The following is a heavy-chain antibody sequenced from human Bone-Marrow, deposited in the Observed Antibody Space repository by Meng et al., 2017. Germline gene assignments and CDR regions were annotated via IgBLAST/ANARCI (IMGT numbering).Heavy chain of an antibody. Sequence: GESLKISCAVSGVTFSGSDIHWVRQASGKGLEWVGRIKSKTDGGTTDYAAPVKGRFTISRDDSKDTLFLEMNRLKTEDTAVYYCMDGGSGSWDYWGQGTLVTVSS. J-gene: IGHJ4*02. CDR3: MDGGSGSWDY. CDR2: IKSKTDGGTT. V-gene: IGHV3-15*07. CDR1: GVTFSGSD. D-gene: IGHD3-10*01.